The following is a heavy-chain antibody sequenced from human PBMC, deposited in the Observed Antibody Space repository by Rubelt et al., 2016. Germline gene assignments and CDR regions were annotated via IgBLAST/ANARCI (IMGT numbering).Heavy chain of an antibody. V-gene: IGHV1-18*01. CDR2: ISAYNGNT. J-gene: IGHJ6*02. CDR1: GYTFTSYG. Sequence: VSCKASGYTFTSYGISWVRQAPGQGLEWMGWISAYNGNTNYAQKLQGRVTMTTDTSTSTAYMELRSLRSDDTAVYYCARDPDIVAVYYGMDVWGQGPRSPSP. D-gene: IGHD5-12*01. CDR3: ARDPDIVAVYYGMDV.